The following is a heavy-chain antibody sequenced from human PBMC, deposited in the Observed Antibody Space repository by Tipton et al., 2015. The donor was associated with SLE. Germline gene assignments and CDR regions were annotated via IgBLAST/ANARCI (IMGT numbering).Heavy chain of an antibody. Sequence: SLRLSCAASGLSISDYAMHWVRQAPGKGLEWVAVISYDGVNKYYADSVKGRFTISRDNGKNTAYLQMNSLRAEDTAVYYCARARSGVGSGFDIWGRGTKVTVSS. CDR1: GLSISDYA. V-gene: IGHV3-30*04. CDR2: ISYDGVNK. J-gene: IGHJ3*02. CDR3: ARARSGVGSGFDI. D-gene: IGHD3-10*01.